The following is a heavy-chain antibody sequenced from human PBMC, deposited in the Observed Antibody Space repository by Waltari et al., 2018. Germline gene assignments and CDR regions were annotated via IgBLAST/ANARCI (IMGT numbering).Heavy chain of an antibody. D-gene: IGHD3-10*01. J-gene: IGHJ4*02. V-gene: IGHV1-3*03. Sequence: QVQLVQSGAEVKKPGASVKVSCKASGYTFTSYAMHWVRQAPGQRLEWMGWFNAGNGNTKYSQEFQGRVTITRDTSASTAYMELSSLISEDMAVYYCARADKAYGSGSSFDYWGQGTLVTVSS. CDR1: GYTFTSYA. CDR3: ARADKAYGSGSSFDY. CDR2: FNAGNGNT.